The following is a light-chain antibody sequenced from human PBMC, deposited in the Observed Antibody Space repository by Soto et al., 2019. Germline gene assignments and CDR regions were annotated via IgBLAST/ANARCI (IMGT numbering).Light chain of an antibody. V-gene: IGLV1-40*01. J-gene: IGLJ1*01. CDR3: QFDDSSLGVLYV. CDR1: SSNIGAGYD. CDR2: GNS. Sequence: QSVLTQPPSVSGAPGQRVTISCTGSSSNIGAGYDVHWYQQLPGTAPKLLIYGNSNRPSGVADRFSGSKSGNSASLAITGIPAEDDADYYCQFDDSSLGVLYVFGTGTKPTVL.